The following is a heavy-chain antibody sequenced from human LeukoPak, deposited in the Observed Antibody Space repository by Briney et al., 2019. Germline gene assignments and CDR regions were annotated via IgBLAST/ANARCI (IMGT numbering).Heavy chain of an antibody. D-gene: IGHD2-2*02. Sequence: GSLRLSCAASGFTFSSYAMHWVRQAPGKGLEWVAVISYDGSNKYYADSVKGRFTISRDNSKNTLYLQMNSLRAEDTAVYYCARDASYTLGYWGQGTLVTVSS. CDR1: GFTFSSYA. CDR3: ARDASYTLGY. V-gene: IGHV3-30-3*01. CDR2: ISYDGSNK. J-gene: IGHJ4*02.